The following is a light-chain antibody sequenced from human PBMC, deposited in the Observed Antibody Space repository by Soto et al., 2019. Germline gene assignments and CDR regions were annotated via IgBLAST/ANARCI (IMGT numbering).Light chain of an antibody. J-gene: IGKJ1*01. CDR1: QSVSSY. CDR2: DAS. CDR3: QQYGSSPWT. Sequence: EIVMTQSPATLSVSPGERVTLSCRASQSVSSYLAWYQQKPGQAPRLLIYDASSRATGIPVRFSGSGSGTDFTLTISGLEPEDFAVYYCQQYGSSPWTFGQGTKVDIK. V-gene: IGKV3-20*01.